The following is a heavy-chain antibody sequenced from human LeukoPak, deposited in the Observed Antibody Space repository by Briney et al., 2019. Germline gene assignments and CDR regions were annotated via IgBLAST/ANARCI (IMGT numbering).Heavy chain of an antibody. V-gene: IGHV1-69*04. Sequence: ASVKVSCKASGGTFSSYAISWVRQAPGQGLEWMGRIIPILGIANYAQKFQGRVTITADKSTSTAYMELSSLRSEDTAVYYCARLTAMVTSGYYGMDVWGQGTTVTVSS. J-gene: IGHJ6*02. CDR1: GGTFSSYA. CDR2: IIPILGIA. D-gene: IGHD5-18*01. CDR3: ARLTAMVTSGYYGMDV.